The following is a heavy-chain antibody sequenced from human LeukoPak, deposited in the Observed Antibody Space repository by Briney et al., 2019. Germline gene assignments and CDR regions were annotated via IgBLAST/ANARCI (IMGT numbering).Heavy chain of an antibody. J-gene: IGHJ3*02. D-gene: IGHD3-16*01. CDR1: GFTFSSYG. V-gene: IGHV3-33*06. CDR2: IWYDGSNK. Sequence: PGRSLRLSCAASGFTFSSYGMHWVRQAPGKGLEWVAVIWYDGSNKYYADSVKGRFTISRDNSKNTLYLQMNSLRAEDTAIYYCAKCSSSYGNDALDIWGQGTMVTVSS. CDR3: AKCSSSYGNDALDI.